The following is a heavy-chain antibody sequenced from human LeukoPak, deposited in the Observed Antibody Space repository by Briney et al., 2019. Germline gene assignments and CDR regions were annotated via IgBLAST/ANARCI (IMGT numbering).Heavy chain of an antibody. Sequence: PGGSLRLSCAASGFTFSSYAMSWVRQAPGKGLEWVSAISGSGGSTYYANSVKGRFTISRDNSKNTLYLQMDSLRAEDTAVYYCAKGMWIQLFPDYWGQGTLVTVSS. CDR2: ISGSGGST. CDR3: AKGMWIQLFPDY. D-gene: IGHD5-18*01. V-gene: IGHV3-23*01. J-gene: IGHJ4*02. CDR1: GFTFSSYA.